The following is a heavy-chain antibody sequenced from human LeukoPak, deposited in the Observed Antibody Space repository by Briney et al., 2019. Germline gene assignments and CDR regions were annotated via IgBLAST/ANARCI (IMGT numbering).Heavy chain of an antibody. V-gene: IGHV1-2*02. Sequence: ASVTVSCKDSGYTFTGYYMHWVRQAPGQGREWMGWINHNSGGTNYAQNFQGRVTMTIDTSISTSYMELSRLRSDDTAVYYCARYILMVTYWFDHWGQGTLVTVSS. J-gene: IGHJ5*02. CDR3: ARYILMVTYWFDH. D-gene: IGHD5-18*01. CDR2: INHNSGGT. CDR1: GYTFTGYY.